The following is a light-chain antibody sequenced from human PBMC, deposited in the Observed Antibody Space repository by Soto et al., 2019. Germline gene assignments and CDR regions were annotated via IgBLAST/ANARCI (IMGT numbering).Light chain of an antibody. CDR2: GAS. V-gene: IGKV3-20*01. Sequence: ESVFTPFPATLSLSPGERATLSCRASQSVSNNYLAWYQQKPGQAPRLLIYGASNRATGIPDRFSGSGSGTDFTLTISRLEPEDFAVYYCQQYGSSGTFGQGTKV. CDR1: QSVSNNY. CDR3: QQYGSSGT. J-gene: IGKJ1*01.